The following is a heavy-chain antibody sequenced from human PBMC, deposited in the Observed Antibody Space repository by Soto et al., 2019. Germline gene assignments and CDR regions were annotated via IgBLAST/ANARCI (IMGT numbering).Heavy chain of an antibody. CDR2: ISWNSGSI. D-gene: IGHD4-4*01. V-gene: IGHV3-9*01. CDR3: AKDMGATVSYYYMDV. CDR1: GFTFDDYA. Sequence: GGSLRLSCAASGFTFDDYAMHWVRQAPGKGLEWVSGISWNSGSIGYADSVKGRFTISRDNAKNSLYLQMNSLRAEDTALYYCAKDMGATVSYYYMDVWGKGTTVTVSS. J-gene: IGHJ6*03.